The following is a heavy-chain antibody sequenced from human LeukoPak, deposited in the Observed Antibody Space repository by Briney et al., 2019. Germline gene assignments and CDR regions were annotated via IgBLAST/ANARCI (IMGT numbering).Heavy chain of an antibody. V-gene: IGHV4-39*07. Sequence: TSETLSLTCSVSGGSIRSLGYSWGWIRQPPGKGLEWIASMYYTGTTYYNPSLKSRVTMSVDTSKNQFSLNLTSVTAADTAVYYCARSGQRSMRFGETWGQGTLVTVSS. J-gene: IGHJ5*02. CDR3: ARSGQRSMRFGET. CDR2: MYYTGTT. D-gene: IGHD3-10*01. CDR1: GGSIRSLGYS.